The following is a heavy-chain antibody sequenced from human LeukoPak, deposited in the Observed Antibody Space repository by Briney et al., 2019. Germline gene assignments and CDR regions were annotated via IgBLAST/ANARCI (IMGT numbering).Heavy chain of an antibody. CDR2: IYYSGST. Sequence: GSLRLSCAASGFTFSSYAMHWVRQPPGKGLEWIGSIYYSGSTYYNPSLKSRVTISVDTSKNQFSLKLSSVTAADTAVYYCARRVRNYYYYYMDVWGKGTTVTISS. CDR3: ARRVRNYYYYYMDV. CDR1: GFTFSSYAMH. J-gene: IGHJ6*03. V-gene: IGHV4-39*01.